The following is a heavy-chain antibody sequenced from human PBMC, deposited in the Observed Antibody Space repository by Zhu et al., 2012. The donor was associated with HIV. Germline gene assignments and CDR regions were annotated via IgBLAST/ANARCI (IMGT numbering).Heavy chain of an antibody. CDR1: GGSISSSSYY. D-gene: IGHD3-22*01. Sequence: QVQLQESGPGLVKPSETLSLTCTVSGGSISSSSYYWGWIRQPPGKGPEWIGSIYYSGSTYYNPSLKSRVTISVDTSKNQFSLKLSSVTAADTAVYYCTRRSVLYYYDSSGYSTEIDYWAREPWSPSPQ. CDR3: TRRSVLYYYDSSGYSTEIDY. J-gene: IGHJ4*02. CDR2: IYYSGST. V-gene: IGHV4-39*07.